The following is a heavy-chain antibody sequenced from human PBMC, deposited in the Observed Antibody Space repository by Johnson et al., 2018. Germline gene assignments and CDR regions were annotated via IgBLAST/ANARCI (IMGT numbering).Heavy chain of an antibody. CDR1: GGSISSYY. CDR3: AGYSSGWYGGAFDI. Sequence: QVQLQESGPGLVKPSETLSLTCTVSGGSISSYYWSWIRQPPGKGLEWIGYIYYSGSTNYNPSLKSRVTISVDTSKNQFSLKLSSGTAADTAVYYCAGYSSGWYGGAFDIWGQGTMVTVSS. J-gene: IGHJ3*02. V-gene: IGHV4-59*01. D-gene: IGHD6-19*01. CDR2: IYYSGST.